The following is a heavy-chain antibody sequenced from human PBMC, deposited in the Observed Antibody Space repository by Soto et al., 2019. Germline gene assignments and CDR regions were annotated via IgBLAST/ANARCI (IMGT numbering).Heavy chain of an antibody. V-gene: IGHV3-7*03. CDR2: IKQDGSGK. Sequence: GESLKISFAASGFTFSSYWMIWVVQAPGKGLECVAKIKQDGSGKYYVDSVEGRLTISRDNAKNSLFLHMNSLRAEDTAVYYCARDCDNGAYPTYADYWGQGTLVTVSS. CDR3: ARDCDNGAYPTYADY. D-gene: IGHD2-8*01. CDR1: GFTFSSYW. J-gene: IGHJ4*02.